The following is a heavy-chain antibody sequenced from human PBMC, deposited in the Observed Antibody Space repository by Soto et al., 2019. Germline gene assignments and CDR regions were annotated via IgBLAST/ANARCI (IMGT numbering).Heavy chain of an antibody. CDR2: VFHGGST. J-gene: IGHJ4*02. V-gene: IGHV4-4*02. CDR1: GGAIRSNTW. CDR3: ARVYSGSYSAY. D-gene: IGHD1-26*01. Sequence: QVQLQESGPGLVKPSGTLSLTCAVSGGAIRSNTWWSWVRQPPGKGLEWIGEVFHGGSTYYNPSLKTRVTISLDKSKNQFSLKLSAVTAADTAVYYCARVYSGSYSAYLGQGTLVNVSS.